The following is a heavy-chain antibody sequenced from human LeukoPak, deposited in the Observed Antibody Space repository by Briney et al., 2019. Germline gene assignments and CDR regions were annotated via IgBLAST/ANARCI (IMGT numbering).Heavy chain of an antibody. CDR3: ARDVGFNNGWPA. J-gene: IGHJ5*02. CDR1: GFSFRTYE. V-gene: IGHV3-48*03. Sequence: PGGSLRLSCVVSGFSFRTYEMNWVRQAPGKGLEWISYISVGGSDEDYAESVKGRFSISRDNAKNSLFLQMNSLRVEDTAVYYCARDVGFNNGWPAWGQGTLVTVSS. D-gene: IGHD6-19*01. CDR2: ISVGGSDE.